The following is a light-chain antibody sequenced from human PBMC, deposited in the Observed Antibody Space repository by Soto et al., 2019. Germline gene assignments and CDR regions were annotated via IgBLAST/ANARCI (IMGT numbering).Light chain of an antibody. CDR3: QRYGSSDT. J-gene: IGKJ1*01. V-gene: IGKV3-20*01. CDR2: GAS. CDR1: QSVSNNY. Sequence: DIVLTQSPGTLSLSPEERATLSCRASQSVSNNYLAWYQQKPGQPPRLLIYGASNRATGIPDRFSGSGADTDFTLTISRLEPEDFAVYYCQRYGSSDTFGQGTKVDIK.